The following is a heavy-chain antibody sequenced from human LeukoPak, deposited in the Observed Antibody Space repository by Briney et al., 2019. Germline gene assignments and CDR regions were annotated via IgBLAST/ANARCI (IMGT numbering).Heavy chain of an antibody. V-gene: IGHV4-59*12. D-gene: IGHD2-15*01. Sequence: PSETLSLTCTVSGGSISRYYWSWIRQPPGKGLEWIGYIYSSGSTNSNPSLKSRVTISVDTSKNNFSLRLASVTAADTAVCYCARVPYCSGGSCNYYYYYGMDVWGQGTTVAVSS. CDR1: GGSISRYY. CDR2: IYSSGST. CDR3: ARVPYCSGGSCNYYYYYGMDV. J-gene: IGHJ6*02.